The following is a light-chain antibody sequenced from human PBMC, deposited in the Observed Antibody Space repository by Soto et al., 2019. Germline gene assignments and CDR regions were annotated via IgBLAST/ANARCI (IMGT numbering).Light chain of an antibody. CDR3: SSYTSSDTHVL. V-gene: IGLV2-14*03. Sequence: QSVLTQPASVSGSPGQSITISCTGSFSDIGGYDYVSWYQQHPGKAPKLIIYDVASRPSGVSNRFSGSKSGNTASLTISGLQAEDEADYFCSSYTSSDTHVLFGGGTKLTVL. J-gene: IGLJ3*02. CDR1: FSDIGGYDY. CDR2: DVA.